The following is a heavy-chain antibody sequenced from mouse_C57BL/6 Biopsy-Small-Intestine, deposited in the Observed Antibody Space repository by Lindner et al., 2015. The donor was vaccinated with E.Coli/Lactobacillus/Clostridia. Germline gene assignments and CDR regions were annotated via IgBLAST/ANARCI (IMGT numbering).Heavy chain of an antibody. Sequence: VQLQESGPELVKPGASVKLSCKASGYTFTSYDINWVKQRPGQGLEWIGWIYPRDGSTKYNEKFKGKATLTVDTSSSTAYMELHSLTSEDSAAYFCARDGSSYLTYWYFDVWGTGTTVTVSS. CDR2: IYPRDGST. V-gene: IGHV1-85*01. J-gene: IGHJ1*03. D-gene: IGHD1-1*01. CDR1: GYTFTSYD. CDR3: ARDGSSYLTYWYFDV.